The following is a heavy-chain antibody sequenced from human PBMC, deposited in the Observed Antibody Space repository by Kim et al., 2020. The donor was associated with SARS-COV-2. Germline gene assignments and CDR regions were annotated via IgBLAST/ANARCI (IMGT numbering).Heavy chain of an antibody. Sequence: GGSLRLSCAASGFTFSSYAMHWVRQAPGKGLEWVAVISYDGSNKYYADSVKGRFTISRDNSKNTLYLQMNSLRAEDTAVYYCARDSSSWSDFDYWGQGTL. V-gene: IGHV3-30*04. J-gene: IGHJ4*02. CDR2: ISYDGSNK. D-gene: IGHD6-13*01. CDR1: GFTFSSYA. CDR3: ARDSSSWSDFDY.